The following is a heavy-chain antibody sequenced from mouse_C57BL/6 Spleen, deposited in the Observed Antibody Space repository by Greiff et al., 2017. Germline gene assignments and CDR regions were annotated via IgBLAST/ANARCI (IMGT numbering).Heavy chain of an antibody. CDR1: GYSFTGYY. Sequence: EVQLQQSGPELVKPGASVKISCKASGYSFTGYYMNWVKQSPEKSLEWIGEINPSTGGTTYNQKFKAKATLTVDKSSSTAYMQLKSLTSEDSAVYYCARSPYGNFFFDYWGQGTTLTVSS. V-gene: IGHV1-42*01. J-gene: IGHJ2*01. D-gene: IGHD2-1*01. CDR3: ARSPYGNFFFDY. CDR2: INPSTGGT.